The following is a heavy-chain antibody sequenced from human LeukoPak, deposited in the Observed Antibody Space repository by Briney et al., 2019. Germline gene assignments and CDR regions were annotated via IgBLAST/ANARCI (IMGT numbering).Heavy chain of an antibody. CDR1: GFTFSSYS. CDR2: ISSSSSTI. V-gene: IGHV3-48*01. D-gene: IGHD3-22*01. J-gene: IGHJ5*02. CDR3: FGAMKRDSSGRFHP. Sequence: GGSLRLSCAASGFTFSSYSMNWVRQAPGKGLGWVSYISSSSSTIYYADSVKGRFTISRDNAKNSLYLQMNSLRAEDTAVYYCFGAMKRDSSGRFHPWGQGTLVTVSS.